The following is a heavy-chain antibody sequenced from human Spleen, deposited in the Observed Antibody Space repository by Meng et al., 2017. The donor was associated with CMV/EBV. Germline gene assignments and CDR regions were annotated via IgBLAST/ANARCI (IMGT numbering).Heavy chain of an antibody. CDR1: GFTFDDYA. Sequence: SLKISCAASGFTFDDYAMHWVRQAPGKGLEWVSGISWNSGSIGYADSVKGRFTISRDNAKNSLYLQMNSLRADDTALYYCARVGLGFDIWGQGTLVTVSS. J-gene: IGHJ3*02. D-gene: IGHD1-26*01. V-gene: IGHV3-9*01. CDR2: ISWNSGSI. CDR3: ARVGLGFDI.